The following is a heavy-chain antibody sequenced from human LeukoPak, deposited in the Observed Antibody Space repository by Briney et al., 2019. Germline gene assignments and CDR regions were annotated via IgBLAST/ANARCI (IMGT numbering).Heavy chain of an antibody. D-gene: IGHD4-17*01. CDR2: INHSGST. CDR3: ARAIGDYPDYYYGMDV. V-gene: IGHV4-34*01. CDR1: GGSFSVYY. J-gene: IGHJ6*02. Sequence: SETLSLTCAVYGGSFSVYYWSWIRQPPGKGLEWIGEINHSGSTNYNPSLKSRVTISVDTSKNQFSLKLSSVTAADTAVYYCARAIGDYPDYYYGMDVWGQGTTVTVSS.